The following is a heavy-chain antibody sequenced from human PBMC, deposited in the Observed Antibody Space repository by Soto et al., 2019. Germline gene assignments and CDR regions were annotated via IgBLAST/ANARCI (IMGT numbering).Heavy chain of an antibody. CDR3: AGDYSSVDYRIDY. CDR1: GFTFSSHS. Sequence: GGSLRLPCAASGFTFSSHSIHWFRHAPGKGLQWVAVISYDASNKYYTDSVKGRFTISRDNSKNTLYLQMNSLRPEDTAVYYCAGDYSSVDYRIDYWGQGTLVTVAS. CDR2: ISYDASNK. D-gene: IGHD6-25*01. V-gene: IGHV3-30-3*01. J-gene: IGHJ4*02.